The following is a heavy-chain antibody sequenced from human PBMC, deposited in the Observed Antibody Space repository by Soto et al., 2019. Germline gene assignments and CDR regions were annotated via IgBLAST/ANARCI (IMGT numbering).Heavy chain of an antibody. Sequence: ASVKVSCKASGYTFTSYDINWVRQATGQGLEWMGWMNPNSGNTGYAQKFQGRVTMTRNTSISTAYMELSSLRSEDTAVYYCAREMTTVTTFSYYYGMDVWGQGTKVTVS. CDR2: MNPNSGNT. CDR3: AREMTTVTTFSYYYGMDV. J-gene: IGHJ6*02. V-gene: IGHV1-8*01. D-gene: IGHD4-17*01. CDR1: GYTFTSYD.